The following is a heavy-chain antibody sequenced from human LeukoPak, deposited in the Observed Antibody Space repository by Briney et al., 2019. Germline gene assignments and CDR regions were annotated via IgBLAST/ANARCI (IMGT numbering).Heavy chain of an antibody. CDR2: IWYDGSNK. CDR1: GFTFSSYG. J-gene: IGHJ4*02. V-gene: IGHV3-33*06. CDR3: AKEGEMATISFDY. D-gene: IGHD5-24*01. Sequence: PGGSLRLSCAASGFTFSSYGMHWVRQAPGKGLEWVAVIWYDGSNKYYADSVKGRFTISRDNSKNTLYLQMNSLRAEDTAVYYCAKEGEMATISFDYWGQGTLVTVSS.